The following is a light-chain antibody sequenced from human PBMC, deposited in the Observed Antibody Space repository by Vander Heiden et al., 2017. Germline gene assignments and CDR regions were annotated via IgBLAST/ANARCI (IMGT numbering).Light chain of an antibody. CDR1: NIGSES. CDR2: DDS. Sequence: SHVLTQPPSVSVPPGQTARITWGGNNIGSESVDWYHQKPGQAPVLVVYDDSDRPSGIPERFSGSNSGNTATMTSSRVEAGDEADDYCQVWDSSSDQVVFGGGTKLTVL. J-gene: IGLJ2*01. CDR3: QVWDSSSDQVV. V-gene: IGLV3-21*02.